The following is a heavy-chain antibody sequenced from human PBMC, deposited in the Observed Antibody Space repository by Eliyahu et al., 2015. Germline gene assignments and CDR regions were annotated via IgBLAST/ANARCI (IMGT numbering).Heavy chain of an antibody. J-gene: IGHJ4*02. V-gene: IGHV1-46*03. D-gene: IGHD6-19*01. CDR2: INPSGGST. Sequence: QVQLVQSGAXVKKPGASVKVSCKASXYTFTSYXMHWVXQAPGQGLEWMGIINPSGGSTSYAQKFQGRVTMTRDTSTSTVYMELSSLRSEDTAVYYCARSYSSGWLFDYWGQGTLVTVSS. CDR1: XYTFTSYX. CDR3: ARSYSSGWLFDY.